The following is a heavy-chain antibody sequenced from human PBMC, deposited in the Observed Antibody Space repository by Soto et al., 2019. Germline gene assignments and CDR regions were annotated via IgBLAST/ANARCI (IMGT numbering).Heavy chain of an antibody. Sequence: QVQLVQSGAEVKKPGSSVKVSCKASGGTFSSYAISWVRQAPGQGLEWMGGIIPIFGTANYAQKCQGRVTITADESTSTAYKELSSLRSEDTAVYYCAGLPFHREWFGELLSRYGMDVWGQGTTVTVSS. V-gene: IGHV1-69*01. CDR1: GGTFSSYA. J-gene: IGHJ6*02. CDR3: AGLPFHREWFGELLSRYGMDV. D-gene: IGHD3-10*01. CDR2: IIPIFGTA.